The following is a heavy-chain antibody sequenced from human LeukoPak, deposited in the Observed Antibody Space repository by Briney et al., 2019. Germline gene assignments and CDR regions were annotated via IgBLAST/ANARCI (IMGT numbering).Heavy chain of an antibody. CDR1: GGTFSSYA. V-gene: IGHV1-69*05. Sequence: ASVKVSCKASGGTFSSYAISWVRQAPGQGLEWMGGIIPIFGTANYAQKFQGRVTITTDESTSTAYMELSSLRSEDTAVYYCARGDIAARYNWFDPWGQGTLVTVSS. CDR2: IIPIFGTA. D-gene: IGHD6-6*01. CDR3: ARGDIAARYNWFDP. J-gene: IGHJ5*02.